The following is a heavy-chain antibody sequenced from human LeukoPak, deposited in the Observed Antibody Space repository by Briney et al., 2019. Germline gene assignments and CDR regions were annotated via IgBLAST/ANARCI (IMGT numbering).Heavy chain of an antibody. Sequence: GGSLRLSCAASGFTFSSDWMSWVRQAPGKGLEWVANIKQDGSEKYYVDSVKGRFTISRDNAKNSLYLQMNSLRAEDTAVYYCARGGEDIVVVVAATADYWGQGTLVTVSS. CDR1: GFTFSSDW. J-gene: IGHJ4*02. CDR3: ARGGEDIVVVVAATADY. CDR2: IKQDGSEK. V-gene: IGHV3-7*03. D-gene: IGHD2-15*01.